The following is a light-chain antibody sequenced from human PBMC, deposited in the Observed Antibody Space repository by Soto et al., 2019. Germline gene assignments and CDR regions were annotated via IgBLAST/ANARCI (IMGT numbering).Light chain of an antibody. CDR3: TSYTTTTTLVV. Sequence: QSVLTQPASVSGSPGQSITISCTGTSSDFCAYNSVSWYQQHPGKAPKLVIYDVSHRPSGVSDRFSGSKSGNAASLTISGLQAEDEAHYYCTSYTTTTTLVVFGGGTKLTVL. J-gene: IGLJ2*01. CDR2: DVS. V-gene: IGLV2-14*01. CDR1: SSDFCAYNS.